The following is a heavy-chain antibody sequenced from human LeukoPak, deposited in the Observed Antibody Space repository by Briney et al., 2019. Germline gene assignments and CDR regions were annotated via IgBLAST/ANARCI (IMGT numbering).Heavy chain of an antibody. D-gene: IGHD3-3*01. Sequence: GGSLRLSCAASGFTFSSYSMNWVRQAPGKGLEWVSSISSSSSYIYYADSVKGRFAISRDNAKNSLYLQMNSLRAEDTAVYYCVRSTHYDFWSGQPFDYWGQGTLVTVSS. CDR3: VRSTHYDFWSGQPFDY. CDR2: ISSSSSYI. J-gene: IGHJ4*02. V-gene: IGHV3-21*01. CDR1: GFTFSSYS.